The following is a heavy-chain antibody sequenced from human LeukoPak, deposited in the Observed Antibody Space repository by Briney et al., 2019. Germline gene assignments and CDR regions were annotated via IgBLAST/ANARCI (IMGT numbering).Heavy chain of an antibody. D-gene: IGHD6-6*01. V-gene: IGHV4-59*01. CDR2: IYYSGST. CDR1: GGSISNYY. CDR3: ARAGQFISARPITFDY. J-gene: IGHJ4*02. Sequence: PSETLSLTCTVSGGSISNYYWCWIRQPPGKGLEWIGYIYYSGSTNSNPSLKSRVTISLDTSKNQFSLKLSSVTAADTAAYYCARAGQFISARPITFDYWGQGSLVTVSS.